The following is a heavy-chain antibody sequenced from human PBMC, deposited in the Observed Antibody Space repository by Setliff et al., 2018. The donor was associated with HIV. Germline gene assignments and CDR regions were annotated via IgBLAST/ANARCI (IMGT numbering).Heavy chain of an antibody. CDR3: AKAQDISGYYTLDY. D-gene: IGHD3-22*01. J-gene: IGHJ4*02. CDR1: GFTFSNYA. V-gene: IGHV3-23*01. CDR2: ISDSGGST. Sequence: GGSLRLSCAASGFTFSNYAMTWVRQAPGKGLEWVSGISDSGGSTYYADSVKGRFTISRDNSKNTLYLQMNSLRAEDTAVYYCAKAQDISGYYTLDYWGQGTLVTVSS.